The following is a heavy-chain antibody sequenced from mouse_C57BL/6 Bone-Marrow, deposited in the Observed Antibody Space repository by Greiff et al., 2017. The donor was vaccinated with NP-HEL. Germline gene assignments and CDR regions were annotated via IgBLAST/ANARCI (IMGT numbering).Heavy chain of an antibody. J-gene: IGHJ2*01. D-gene: IGHD4-1*01. V-gene: IGHV1-82*01. Sequence: VQLQESGPELVKPGASVKISCKASGYAFSSSWMNWVKQRPGKGLEWIGRIYPGDGDTNYNGKFKGKATLTADKSSSTAYMQLSSLTSEDSAVYCCARNWDGDYFDYWGQGTTLTVSS. CDR3: ARNWDGDYFDY. CDR2: IYPGDGDT. CDR1: GYAFSSSW.